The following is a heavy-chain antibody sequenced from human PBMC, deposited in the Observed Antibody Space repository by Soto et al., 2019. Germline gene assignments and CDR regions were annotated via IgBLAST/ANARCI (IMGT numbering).Heavy chain of an antibody. CDR1: GFTFSSYS. D-gene: IGHD6-6*01. J-gene: IGHJ2*01. V-gene: IGHV3-48*02. CDR3: ARDSASYSSSSGSYWYFDL. CDR2: TSSGSATV. Sequence: EVQLVESGGGLVQPGGSLRLSCAASGFTFSSYSMNWVRQAPVQGLEWVSYTSSGSATVYYADSVKGRFTISRDNAKNSLYLQMSSLRDEDTAVYYCARDSASYSSSSGSYWYFDLWGRGTLVTVSS.